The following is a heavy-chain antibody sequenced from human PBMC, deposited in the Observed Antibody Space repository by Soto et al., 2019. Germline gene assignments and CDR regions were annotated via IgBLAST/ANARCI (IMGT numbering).Heavy chain of an antibody. CDR2: IYHSGTT. J-gene: IGHJ5*02. Sequence: SETLSLTCAVSGFSISSGYFWCWIRQPPGKGPEWLGSIYHSGTTYYNPSVKGRVTISVDTSKNQFSLKMSSVTAADTAVYYCARDSSGCYWFDPWGQGTLVTVSS. CDR3: ARDSSGCYWFDP. D-gene: IGHD3-22*01. CDR1: GFSISSGYF. V-gene: IGHV4-38-2*02.